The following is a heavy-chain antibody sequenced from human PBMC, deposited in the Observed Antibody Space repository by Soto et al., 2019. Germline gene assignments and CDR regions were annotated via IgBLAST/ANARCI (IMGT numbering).Heavy chain of an antibody. D-gene: IGHD1-26*01. CDR1: GGSISSGDYC. V-gene: IGHV4-30-4*01. CDR3: ARDRGVGATTDY. J-gene: IGHJ4*02. Sequence: PSETLSLTCTVSGGSISSGDYCWSWIRQPPGKGLEWIGYICYSGSTYYNPSLKSRVTISADTSKNQFSPKLTSVTAADTAVYYCARDRGVGATTDYWGQGTLVTVSS. CDR2: ICYSGST.